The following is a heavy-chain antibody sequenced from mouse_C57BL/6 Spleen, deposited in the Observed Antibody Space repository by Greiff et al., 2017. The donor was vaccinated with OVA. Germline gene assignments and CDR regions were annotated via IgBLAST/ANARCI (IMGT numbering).Heavy chain of an antibody. CDR1: GYTFTSYW. CDR2: IYPGSGST. CDR3: ASPYSGSSYGYFDV. J-gene: IGHJ1*03. Sequence: QVQLQQPGAELVKPGASVKMSCKASGYTFTSYWITWVKQRPGQGLEWIGDIYPGSGSTNYNEKFKGKATLTVDTSSSTAYMQLSSLTSEDSAVYYCASPYSGSSYGYFDVWGTGTTVTVSS. D-gene: IGHD1-1*01. V-gene: IGHV1-55*01.